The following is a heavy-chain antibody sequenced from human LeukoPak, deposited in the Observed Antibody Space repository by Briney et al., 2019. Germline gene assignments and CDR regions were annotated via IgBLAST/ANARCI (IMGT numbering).Heavy chain of an antibody. CDR3: ARLGGYGYFDY. V-gene: IGHV4-59*01. J-gene: IGHJ4*02. CDR1: GGSISSYY. Sequence: SETPSLTCTVSGGSISSYYWSWIRQPPGKGLEWIGYIYYSGSTNYNPSLKSRVTISVDTSRSQFSLKLSSVTAADTAVYYCARLGGYGYFDYWGQGTLVTVSS. D-gene: IGHD5-12*01. CDR2: IYYSGST.